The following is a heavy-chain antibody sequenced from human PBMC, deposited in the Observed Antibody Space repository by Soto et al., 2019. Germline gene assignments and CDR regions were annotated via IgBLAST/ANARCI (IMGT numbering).Heavy chain of an antibody. Sequence: SETLSLTCTVSGGSISSYGWSWIRQPPGKGLEWIGSFYYSGSTNYNPSLKSRDTISVDTSKNQLSLKLSSVTAADTAVYSCARHGTILAAAPGRYWGQGTLVTVSS. CDR2: FYYSGST. V-gene: IGHV4-59*08. J-gene: IGHJ4*02. CDR3: ARHGTILAAAPGRY. CDR1: GGSISSYG. D-gene: IGHD1-7*01.